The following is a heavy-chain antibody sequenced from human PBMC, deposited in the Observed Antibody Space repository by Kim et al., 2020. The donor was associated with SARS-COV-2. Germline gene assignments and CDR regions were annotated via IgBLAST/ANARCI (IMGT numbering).Heavy chain of an antibody. Sequence: GRLPISRDDSKNTLYLQMNSLKTEDTAVYYCTTDEWWELRAGQGTPHFDYWGQGTLVTVSS. CDR3: TTDEWWELRAGQGTPHFDY. D-gene: IGHD1-26*01. J-gene: IGHJ4*02. V-gene: IGHV3-15*01.